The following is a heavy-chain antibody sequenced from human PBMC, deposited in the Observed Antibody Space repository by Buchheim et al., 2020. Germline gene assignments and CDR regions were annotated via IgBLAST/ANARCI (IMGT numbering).Heavy chain of an antibody. D-gene: IGHD3-10*01. CDR3: AKGRNYYGSGSYYTYYYYMDV. J-gene: IGHJ6*03. CDR1: GFTFSSYA. V-gene: IGHV3-23*01. CDR2: ISGSGGST. Sequence: EVQLLESGGGLVQPGGSLRLSCAASGFTFSSYAMSWVRQAPGKGLEWVSAISGSGGSTYYAASVKGRFTISGDNSKNRLYLQMNSLRAEDTAVYYCAKGRNYYGSGSYYTYYYYMDVWGKGTT.